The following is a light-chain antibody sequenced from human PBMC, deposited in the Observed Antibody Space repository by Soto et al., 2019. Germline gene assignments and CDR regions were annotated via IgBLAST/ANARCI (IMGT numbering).Light chain of an antibody. Sequence: EIVLTQSPGTLSLSPGERATLSCRASQSVSSNYLAWYQQKSGQAPRLLIYGASSRATGIPDRFSGSGSGTDFTLTISRLEPEDFAVYYCQQYHRSPRKFGQGTKVDIK. CDR3: QQYHRSPRK. J-gene: IGKJ1*01. CDR1: QSVSSNY. CDR2: GAS. V-gene: IGKV3-20*01.